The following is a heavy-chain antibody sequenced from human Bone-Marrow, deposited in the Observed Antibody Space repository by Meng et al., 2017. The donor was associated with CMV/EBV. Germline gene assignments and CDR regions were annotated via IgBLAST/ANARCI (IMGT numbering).Heavy chain of an antibody. CDR2: IRYDGSDK. D-gene: IGHD1-26*01. V-gene: IGHV3-30*02. J-gene: IGHJ4*02. CDR1: GFTFSNYG. CDR3: ARVAWELLFDY. Sequence: GESLKISCAASGFTFSNYGMHWVRQAPGKGLEWVAFIRYDGSDKYYVDSVKGRFTISRDNSKNILYLQMNSLRAEDTAVYYCARVAWELLFDYWGQGTLVTVSS.